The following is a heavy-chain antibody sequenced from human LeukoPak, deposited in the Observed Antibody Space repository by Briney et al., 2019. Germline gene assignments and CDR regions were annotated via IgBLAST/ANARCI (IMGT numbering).Heavy chain of an antibody. CDR2: ISYDGSNK. CDR1: GFTFSSYG. D-gene: IGHD6-13*01. Sequence: PGGSLRLSCAASGFTFSSYGMHWVRQAPGKGLEWVAVISYDGSNKYYADSVKGRFTISRDNAKNSLYLQMNSLRAEDTAVYYCASNDLIAAAGAPFDYWGQGTLVTVSS. V-gene: IGHV3-30*03. CDR3: ASNDLIAAAGAPFDY. J-gene: IGHJ4*02.